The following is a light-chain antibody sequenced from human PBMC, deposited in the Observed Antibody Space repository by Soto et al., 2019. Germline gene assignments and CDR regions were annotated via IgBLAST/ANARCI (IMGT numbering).Light chain of an antibody. CDR3: QQRNIWPPVT. V-gene: IGKV3-11*01. Sequence: EIMLTQSPATLSLSPGERATLSCRASPSVTNFLAWYQQKPGQAPRLLIYGAFNRATGIPARFSGSGSGTDFTLTISSLEPEHSAIYYCQQRNIWPPVTFGQGTRLEIK. CDR1: PSVTNF. CDR2: GAF. J-gene: IGKJ5*01.